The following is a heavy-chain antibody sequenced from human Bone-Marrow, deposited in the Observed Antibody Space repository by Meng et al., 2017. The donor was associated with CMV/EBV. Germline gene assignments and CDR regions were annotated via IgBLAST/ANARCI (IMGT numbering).Heavy chain of an antibody. CDR3: AKDWGNYYDSVYYYYGMDV. CDR2: ISGAGT. CDR1: GFTFSSYS. J-gene: IGHJ6*02. V-gene: IGHV3-23*01. D-gene: IGHD3-22*01. Sequence: GESLKISCAASGFTFSSYSMNWVRQAPGKGLEWVSGISGAGTNYADSVKGRFTISRDNSKNTLFLQMNSLRAEDTAVYYCAKDWGNYYDSVYYYYGMDVWGQGTTVTVSS.